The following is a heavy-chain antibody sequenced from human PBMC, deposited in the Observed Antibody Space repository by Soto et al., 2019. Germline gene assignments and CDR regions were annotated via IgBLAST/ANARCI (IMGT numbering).Heavy chain of an antibody. CDR3: ARDRVTTGYYYYGMDV. D-gene: IGHD4-17*01. Sequence: QVQLVQSGAEVKKPGASVKVSCKASGYTFTSYGISWVRQAPGQGLGWMGWISAYNGNTNYAQKLQGRVTMTTDTSTSTAYMELRSLRSDDTAVYYCARDRVTTGYYYYGMDVWGQGTTVTVSS. J-gene: IGHJ6*02. CDR1: GYTFTSYG. CDR2: ISAYNGNT. V-gene: IGHV1-18*04.